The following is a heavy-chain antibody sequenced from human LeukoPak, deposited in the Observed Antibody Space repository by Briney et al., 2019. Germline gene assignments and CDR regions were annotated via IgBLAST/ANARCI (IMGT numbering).Heavy chain of an antibody. Sequence: QPGGSLRLSCAASGFTFSRHWMSWVRQAPGKGLEWVATSNQDGGGAYYVDSVKGRFTISRDNSKNSLCLQMNSLRVKDTAGYYCARDYRENIGGYPAPDYWGQGTLVTVSS. CDR3: ARDYRENIGGYPAPDY. V-gene: IGHV3-7*05. CDR2: SNQDGGGA. J-gene: IGHJ4*02. D-gene: IGHD3-16*02. CDR1: GFTFSRHW.